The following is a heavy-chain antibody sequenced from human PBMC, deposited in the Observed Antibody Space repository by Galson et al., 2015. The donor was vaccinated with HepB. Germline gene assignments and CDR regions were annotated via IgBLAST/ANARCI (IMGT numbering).Heavy chain of an antibody. D-gene: IGHD4-23*01. V-gene: IGHV3-21*01. CDR1: GFTFSSYS. CDR3: ARERDYGGAFDI. CDR2: ISSSSSYI. J-gene: IGHJ4*02. Sequence: SLRLSCAASGFTFSSYSMNWVRQAPGKGLEWVSSISSSSSYIYYADSVKGRFTISRDNAKNSLYLQMNSLRAEDTAVYYCARERDYGGAFDIWGQGTLVTVSS.